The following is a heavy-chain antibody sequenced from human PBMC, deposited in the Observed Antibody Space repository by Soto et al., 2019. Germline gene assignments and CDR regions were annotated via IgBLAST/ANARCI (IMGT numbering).Heavy chain of an antibody. D-gene: IGHD2-2*01. CDR2: IIPIFGTA. CDR3: ASYCSSTSCPLVY. Sequence: ASVKVSCKASGGTFSSYAISWVRQAPGQGLEWMGGIIPIFGTANYAQKFQGRVTITADESTSTAYMELSSLRSEDTAVYYCASYCSSTSCPLVYWGQGTLVTVSS. CDR1: GGTFSSYA. J-gene: IGHJ4*02. V-gene: IGHV1-69*13.